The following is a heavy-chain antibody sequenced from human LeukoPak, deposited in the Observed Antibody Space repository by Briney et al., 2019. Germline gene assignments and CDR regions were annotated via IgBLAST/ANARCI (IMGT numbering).Heavy chain of an antibody. Sequence: QPGGSLRLSCAASGFTFSSYWMHWVRQAPGKGLVWVSRINSDGSSTNYADSVKGRFTISRDNAKNTLYLQMNSLRAEDTAVYYCARGCSGGRCYGDYWGQGTLVTVSS. J-gene: IGHJ4*02. CDR2: INSDGSST. D-gene: IGHD2-15*01. CDR1: GFTFSSYW. V-gene: IGHV3-74*01. CDR3: ARGCSGGRCYGDY.